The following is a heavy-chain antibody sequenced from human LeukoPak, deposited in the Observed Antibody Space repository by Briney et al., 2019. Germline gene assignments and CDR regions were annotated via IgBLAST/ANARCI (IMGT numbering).Heavy chain of an antibody. J-gene: IGHJ4*02. CDR1: GFTVSSNY. V-gene: IGHV3-53*01. Sequence: GGSLRLSCAASGFTVSSNYMSWVRQAPGKGLEWVSVIYSGGSTYYADSVKDRFTISRDNSKNTLYLQMNSLRAEDTAVYYCARGWIRGVVDYWGQGTLVTVSS. CDR2: IYSGGST. CDR3: ARGWIRGVVDY. D-gene: IGHD3-10*01.